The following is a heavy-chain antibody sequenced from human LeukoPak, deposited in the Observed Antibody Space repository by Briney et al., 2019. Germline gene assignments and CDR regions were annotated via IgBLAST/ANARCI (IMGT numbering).Heavy chain of an antibody. CDR1: GFTFSSYA. CDR3: AKDAFNGGSSGYNFDY. V-gene: IGHV3-23*01. Sequence: GGFLRLSCAASGFTFSSYAMSWVRQAPGKGLEWVSAISGSGGSTYYADSVKGRFTISRDNSKNTLYLQMNSLRAEDTAVYYCAKDAFNGGSSGYNFDYWGQGTLVTVSS. D-gene: IGHD3-22*01. CDR2: ISGSGGST. J-gene: IGHJ4*02.